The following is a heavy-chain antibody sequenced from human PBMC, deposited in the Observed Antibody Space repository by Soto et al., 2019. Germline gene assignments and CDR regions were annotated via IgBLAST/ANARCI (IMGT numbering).Heavy chain of an antibody. V-gene: IGHV4-59*01. CDR2: IYYSGST. CDR3: ARDAPGGYHYDSPDAFDI. Sequence: EPLSLTWTVAGGCISSYYWSWIRQPPGKGLEWIGYIYYSGSTNYNPSLKSRVTISVDTSKNQFSLKLSSVTAADTAVYYCARDAPGGYHYDSPDAFDIWGQGTMVTVSS. J-gene: IGHJ3*02. D-gene: IGHD3-22*01. CDR1: GGCISSYY.